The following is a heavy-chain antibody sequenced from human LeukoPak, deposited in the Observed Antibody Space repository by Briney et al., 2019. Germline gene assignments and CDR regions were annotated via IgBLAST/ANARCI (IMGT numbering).Heavy chain of an antibody. J-gene: IGHJ5*02. CDR3: ARLKGIVVVPERENWFDP. CDR2: INHSGST. Sequence: SETLSLTCAVYGGSLSGCYWSWIRQPPVKGLEWIGEINHSGSTNYNPSLKSRVTISVDTSKNQFSLKLSSVTAADTAVYYCARLKGIVVVPERENWFDPWGQGTLSPSPQ. D-gene: IGHD2-2*01. CDR1: GGSLSGCY. V-gene: IGHV4-34*01.